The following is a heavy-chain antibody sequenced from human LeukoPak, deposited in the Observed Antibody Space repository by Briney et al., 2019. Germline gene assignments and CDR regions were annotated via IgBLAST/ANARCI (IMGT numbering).Heavy chain of an antibody. D-gene: IGHD3-22*01. CDR1: GGSISSSSYY. J-gene: IGHJ2*01. Sequence: PSETLSLTCTVSGGSISSSSYYWGWIRQPPGKGLEWIGNIYYSRSTHYSPSLKSRVTISVDTSKNQFSLKLSSVTAADTAVYYCARGLSMIVVVVHDRYFDLWGRGTLVTVSS. V-gene: IGHV4-39*01. CDR3: ARGLSMIVVVVHDRYFDL. CDR2: IYYSRST.